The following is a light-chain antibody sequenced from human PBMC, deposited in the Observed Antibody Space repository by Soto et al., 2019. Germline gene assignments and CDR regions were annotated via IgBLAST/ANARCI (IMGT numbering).Light chain of an antibody. V-gene: IGLV2-23*01. J-gene: IGLJ3*02. CDR3: CSYAGSRV. CDR1: SSDVGSYNL. Sequence: QSALTQPASVSGSPGQSITISCTGTSSDVGSYNLVSWYQQHPGKAPKLMXXXXXXXXXXXXXXXXGSKSGNTASLTISGLQAEDEADYYCCSYAGSRVFGGGTKVTVL. CDR2: XXX.